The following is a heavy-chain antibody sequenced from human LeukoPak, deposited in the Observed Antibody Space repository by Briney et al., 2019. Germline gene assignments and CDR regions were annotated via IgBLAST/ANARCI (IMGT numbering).Heavy chain of an antibody. J-gene: IGHJ6*03. CDR3: ARVLQNYYHMDV. V-gene: IGHV4-59*11. Sequence: SVTLSLTCTVSGVSINSHYWSWIRQPPGKGLEWSGFIYDSGRAKYKSSLKSRVTMSVDTSKNQVSLKLNSVTAADTAVYYCARVLQNYYHMDVWGKGTTVTVSS. CDR2: IYDSGRA. D-gene: IGHD3-3*01. CDR1: GVSINSHY.